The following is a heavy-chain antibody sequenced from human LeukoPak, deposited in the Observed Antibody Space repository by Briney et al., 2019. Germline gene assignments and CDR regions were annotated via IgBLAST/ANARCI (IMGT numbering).Heavy chain of an antibody. CDR1: GGSIRSSY. CDR2: IDASGST. V-gene: IGHV4-4*07. D-gene: IGHD3-3*01. CDR3: ARDTYWSVYY. Sequence: TSETLSLISTVSGGSIRSSYWSWIRQPAGKGLEWIGRIDASGSTYYNPSLKSRVTVSVDTSKNQFSLKLRSVTAADTAVYYCARDTYWSVYYVGQGTLVTVSS. J-gene: IGHJ4*02.